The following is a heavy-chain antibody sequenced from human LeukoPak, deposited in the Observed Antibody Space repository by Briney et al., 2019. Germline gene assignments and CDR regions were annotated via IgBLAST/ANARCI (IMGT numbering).Heavy chain of an antibody. D-gene: IGHD3-10*01. CDR3: AKNYGSGSYRAYYYMDV. J-gene: IGHJ6*03. CDR2: IRYDGSNK. Sequence: GGSLRLSRAASGFTFSSYGMHWVRQAPGKGLEWVAFIRYDGSNKYYADSVKGRFTISRDNSKNTLYLQMNSLRAEDTAVYYCAKNYGSGSYRAYYYMDVWGKGTTVTISS. CDR1: GFTFSSYG. V-gene: IGHV3-30*02.